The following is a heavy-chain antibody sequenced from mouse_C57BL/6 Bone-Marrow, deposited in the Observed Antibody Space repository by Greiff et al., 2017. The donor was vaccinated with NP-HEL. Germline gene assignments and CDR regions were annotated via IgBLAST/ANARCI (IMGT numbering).Heavy chain of an antibody. CDR3: ARRGSSGYVLYCDY. Sequence: VQLQQPGPELVKPGASVKISCKASGYAFSSSWMNWVKQRPGKGLEWIGRIYPGDGDTNYNGKFKGKATLTADKSSSTAYMQLSSLTSEYSAVYFCARRGSSGYVLYCDYWGQGTTLTVSS. CDR1: GYAFSSSW. D-gene: IGHD3-2*02. CDR2: IYPGDGDT. J-gene: IGHJ2*01. V-gene: IGHV1-82*01.